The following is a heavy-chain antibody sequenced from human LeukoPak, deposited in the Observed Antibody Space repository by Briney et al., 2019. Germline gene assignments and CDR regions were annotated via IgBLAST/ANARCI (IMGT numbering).Heavy chain of an antibody. D-gene: IGHD5-24*01. CDR2: ISYDGSNK. Sequence: GGSLRLSCAASGFTFSSYGMHWVRQAPGKGLEWVAVISYDGSNKYYADSVKGRFTISRDNSKNTLYLQMNSLRAEDTAVYYCAKDTEVKRWLPKEFDYWGQGTLVTVSS. CDR3: AKDTEVKRWLPKEFDY. CDR1: GFTFSSYG. J-gene: IGHJ4*02. V-gene: IGHV3-30*18.